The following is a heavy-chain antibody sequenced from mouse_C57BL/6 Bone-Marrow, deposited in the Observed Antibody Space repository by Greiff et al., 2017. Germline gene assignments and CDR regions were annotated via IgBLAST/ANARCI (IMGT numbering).Heavy chain of an antibody. Sequence: QVQLQQPGAELVKPGASVNLSCKASGYTFTNYWMHWVKQRPGQGLEWIGMMHPNGGSPDYNEKFKSEATLSVDKSSRTAYMELSSLTSEDSAVYYCARSYDYDDYTMDYWGQGTSVTVSS. CDR3: ARSYDYDDYTMDY. J-gene: IGHJ4*01. CDR1: GYTFTNYW. V-gene: IGHV1-64*01. CDR2: MHPNGGSP. D-gene: IGHD2-4*01.